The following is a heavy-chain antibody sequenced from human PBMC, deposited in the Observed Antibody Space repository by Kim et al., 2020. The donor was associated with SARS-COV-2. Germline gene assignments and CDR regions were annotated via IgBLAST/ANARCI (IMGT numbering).Heavy chain of an antibody. V-gene: IGHV1-69*04. CDR3: AREDIVVVPAAIGGGYYYYYMDV. J-gene: IGHJ6*03. Sequence: SVKVSCKASGGTFSSYAISWVRQAPGQGLEWMGRIIPILGIANYAQKFQGRVTITADKSTSTAYMELSSLRSEDTAVYYCAREDIVVVPAAIGGGYYYYYMDVWGKGTTVTVSS. CDR2: IIPILGIA. CDR1: GGTFSSYA. D-gene: IGHD2-2*02.